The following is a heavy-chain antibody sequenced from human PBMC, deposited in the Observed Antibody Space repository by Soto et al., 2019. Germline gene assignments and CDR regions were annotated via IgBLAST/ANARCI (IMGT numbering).Heavy chain of an antibody. CDR2: INPNSGGT. J-gene: IGHJ4*02. Sequence: ASVKVSCKASGYTFTSYYMHWVRQAPGQGLEWMGWINPNSGGTNYAQKFQGWVTMTRDTSISTAYMELSRLRSDDTAVYYCARDLGGIAVAGVYDYWGQGTLVTVSS. CDR1: GYTFTSYY. CDR3: ARDLGGIAVAGVYDY. D-gene: IGHD6-19*01. V-gene: IGHV1-2*04.